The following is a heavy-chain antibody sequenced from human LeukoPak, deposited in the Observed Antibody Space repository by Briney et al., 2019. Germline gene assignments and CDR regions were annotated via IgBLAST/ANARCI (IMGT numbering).Heavy chain of an antibody. CDR2: IISILGIA. CDR3: ARDRVNRAKMVVPFDY. Sequence: GASVKVSCKASGGTFSSYAISWVRQAPGQGLEWMGRIISILGIANYAQKFQGRVTITADKSTSTAYMELSSLRSEDTAVYYCARDRVNRAKMVVPFDYWGQGTLVTVSS. J-gene: IGHJ4*02. V-gene: IGHV1-69*04. CDR1: GGTFSSYA. D-gene: IGHD2-15*01.